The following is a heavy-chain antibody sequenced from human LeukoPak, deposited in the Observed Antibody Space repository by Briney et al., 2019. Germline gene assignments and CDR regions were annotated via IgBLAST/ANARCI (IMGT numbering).Heavy chain of an antibody. J-gene: IGHJ3*02. CDR1: GYTFTSYG. CDR3: ASVLLTYYYDSSGWYDAFDI. D-gene: IGHD3-22*01. V-gene: IGHV1-18*01. CDR2: ISAYNGNT. Sequence: ASVKVSCKASGYTFTSYGISWVRQAPGQGLEWMGWISAYNGNTNYAQKFQGRVTITADESTSTAYMELSSLRSEDTAVYYCASVLLTYYYDSSGWYDAFDIWGQGTMVTVSS.